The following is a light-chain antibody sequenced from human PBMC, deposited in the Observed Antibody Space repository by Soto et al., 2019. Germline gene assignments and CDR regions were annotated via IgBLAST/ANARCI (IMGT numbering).Light chain of an antibody. CDR2: EVS. V-gene: IGLV2-8*01. J-gene: IGLJ1*01. Sequence: QSALTQPPSASGSPGQSVTISCTGTSSDVGGYNYVSWYQQHPGKAPKLMIYEVSKRPSGVPDRFSGSKCGNTASLTVSGLQAEDEADYYCSSHAGSKRVFGTGTKLTVL. CDR3: SSHAGSKRV. CDR1: SSDVGGYNY.